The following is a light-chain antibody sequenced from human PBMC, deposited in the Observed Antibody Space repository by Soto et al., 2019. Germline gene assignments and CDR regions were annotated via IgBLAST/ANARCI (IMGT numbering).Light chain of an antibody. Sequence: VLTQSPGTLSLSPGEGATLSCRASQRVASDLAWYLQKPGQPPRLLIYDASIRATGIPDRISGSGSERDFTLTISRPEPEDAAVYYCQQYLNSPRTFGQGTKVDIK. V-gene: IGKV3-20*01. CDR2: DAS. J-gene: IGKJ1*01. CDR3: QQYLNSPRT. CDR1: QRVASD.